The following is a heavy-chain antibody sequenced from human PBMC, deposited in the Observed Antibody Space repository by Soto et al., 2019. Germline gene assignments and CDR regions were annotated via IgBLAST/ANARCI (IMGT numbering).Heavy chain of an antibody. CDR2: INPNSGGT. D-gene: IGHD6-19*01. CDR3: ARMVEAVDYYGIYV. Sequence: ASVKVSCKASGYTFTGYYMHWVRQAPGQGLEWMGWINPNSGGTNYAQKFQGWVTMTRDTSISTAYMELSRLRSDDTAVYYCARMVEAVDYYGIYVWGQGTTVTVSS. V-gene: IGHV1-2*04. CDR1: GYTFTGYY. J-gene: IGHJ6*02.